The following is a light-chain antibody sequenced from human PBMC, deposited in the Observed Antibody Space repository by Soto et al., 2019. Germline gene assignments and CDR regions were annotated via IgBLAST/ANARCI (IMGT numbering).Light chain of an antibody. CDR1: QSVNNNY. J-gene: IGKJ1*01. CDR2: DAS. V-gene: IGKV3D-20*01. Sequence: EIVLTQSPATLSLSPGERATLSCGASQSVNNNYLAWYQQKPGLAPRLLIYDASSRASVIPDRFSGSVSGTVSTLAISRLEPEDFAVYSCQPYGTSPQTFGQGNKVEIK. CDR3: QPYGTSPQT.